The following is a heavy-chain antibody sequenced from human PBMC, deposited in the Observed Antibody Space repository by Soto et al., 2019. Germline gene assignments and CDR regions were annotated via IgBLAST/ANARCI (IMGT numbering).Heavy chain of an antibody. CDR2: IGGSGRTT. CDR1: AFTFNNYA. J-gene: IGHJ4*02. D-gene: IGHD3-22*01. CDR3: AKSRYSDSSGDFYDY. Sequence: PLGSLRLSCAASAFTFNNYAMSWVRQAPGKGLEWVSGIGGSGRTTYYADSVKGRFTISRDNSNNTLFLQMNSLRAEDTAVYYCAKSRYSDSSGDFYDYWGQGTLVTVSS. V-gene: IGHV3-23*01.